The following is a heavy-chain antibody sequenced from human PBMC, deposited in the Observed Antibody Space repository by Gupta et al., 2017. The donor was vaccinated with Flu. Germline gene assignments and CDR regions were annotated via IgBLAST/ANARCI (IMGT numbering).Heavy chain of an antibody. J-gene: IGHJ6*03. CDR1: SNW. V-gene: IGHV4-4*02. D-gene: IGHD1-26*01. CDR3: ARELGGPISDYYYMDV. CDR2: IYLGGST. Sequence: SNWWSWVRQPPGKGLEGIGEIYLGGSTNYNPSLKSRVTISVDESMNQFSLRLRSVTAADTAVYYCARELGGPISDYYYMDVWGKGTTVTVSS.